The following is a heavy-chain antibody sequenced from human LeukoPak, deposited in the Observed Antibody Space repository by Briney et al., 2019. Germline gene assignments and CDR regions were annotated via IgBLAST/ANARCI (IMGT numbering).Heavy chain of an antibody. CDR3: AKDGVLRYSSGWGYYFDY. V-gene: IGHV3-9*01. CDR2: ISWNGGSI. Sequence: GGSLRLSCAASGFIFDDYAMHWVRQAPGKGLEWVSGISWNGGSIGYADSVKGRFTISRDNAKNSLYLQMNSLRAEDTALYYCAKDGVLRYSSGWGYYFDYWGQGTLVTVSS. J-gene: IGHJ4*02. CDR1: GFIFDDYA. D-gene: IGHD6-19*01.